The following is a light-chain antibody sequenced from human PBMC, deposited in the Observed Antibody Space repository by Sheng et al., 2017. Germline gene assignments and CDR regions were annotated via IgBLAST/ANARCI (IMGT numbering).Light chain of an antibody. CDR2: WAS. J-gene: IGKJ4*01. CDR3: QRYINWPPQAT. V-gene: IGKV4-1*01. CDR1: QSVLYSSNNKNY. Sequence: DFVMTQSPDSLAVSLGERATINCKSSQSVLYSSNNKNYLAWYQHKPGQPPKLLIYWASTRESGVPERFSGSGSGTDFTLTISSLQAEDVAVYYCQRYINWPPQATFGGGTKVEIK.